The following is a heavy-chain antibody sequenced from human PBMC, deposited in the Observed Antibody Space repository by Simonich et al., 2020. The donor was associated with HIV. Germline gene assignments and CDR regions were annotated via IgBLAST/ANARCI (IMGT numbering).Heavy chain of an antibody. CDR2: IWYDGSNE. CDR1: GFTFSSYG. D-gene: IGHD6-13*01. CDR3: ARGLHSSSWYWYFDL. V-gene: IGHV3-33*01. Sequence: ESGGGVVQPGRSLRLSCAASGFTFSSYGMHWVRQAPGKGLEWVAVIWYDGSNEHYADSVKGRFTISRDNSKNTLYLQMNSLRAEDTAVYYCARGLHSSSWYWYFDLWGRGTLVTVSS. J-gene: IGHJ2*01.